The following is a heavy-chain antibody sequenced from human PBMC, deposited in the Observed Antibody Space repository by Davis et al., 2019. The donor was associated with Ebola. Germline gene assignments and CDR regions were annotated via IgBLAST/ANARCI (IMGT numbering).Heavy chain of an antibody. J-gene: IGHJ4*02. V-gene: IGHV3-53*05. CDR1: GFTVSSNY. CDR3: AKDAPSSGFDY. CDR2: IYSGGST. D-gene: IGHD3-22*01. Sequence: GESLKISCAASGFTVSSNYMSWVRQAPGKGLEWVSVIYSGGSTYYADSVKGRFTISRDNSKNTLYLQMNSLRAEDTAVYYCAKDAPSSGFDYWGQGTLVTVSS.